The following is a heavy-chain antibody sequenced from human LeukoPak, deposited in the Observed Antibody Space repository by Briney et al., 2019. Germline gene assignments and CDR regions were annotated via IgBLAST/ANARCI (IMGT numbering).Heavy chain of an antibody. J-gene: IGHJ4*02. Sequence: QPGGSLRLSCAASGFTFSSYGMHWVRQAPGKGLEWVAFIRYDGSNKYYADSVKGRFTISRDNSKNTLYLQMNSLRAEDTAVYYCARQPAYSSSWPYYFDYWGQGTLVTVSS. D-gene: IGHD6-13*01. CDR1: GFTFSSYG. V-gene: IGHV3-30*02. CDR2: IRYDGSNK. CDR3: ARQPAYSSSWPYYFDY.